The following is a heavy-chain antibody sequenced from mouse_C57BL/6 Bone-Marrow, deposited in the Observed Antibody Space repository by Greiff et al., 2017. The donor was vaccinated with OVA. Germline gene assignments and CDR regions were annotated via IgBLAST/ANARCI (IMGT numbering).Heavy chain of an antibody. J-gene: IGHJ2*01. CDR1: GYTFTTYP. Sequence: ESGAELVKPGASVKMSCKASGYTFTTYPIEWMKQNHGKSLEWIGNFHPYNDDTKYNEKFKGKATLTVEKSSSTVYLELSRLTSDDSAVYYCARGDGYYGHFDYWGQGTTLTVSS. V-gene: IGHV1-47*01. CDR3: ARGDGYYGHFDY. D-gene: IGHD2-3*01. CDR2: FHPYNDDT.